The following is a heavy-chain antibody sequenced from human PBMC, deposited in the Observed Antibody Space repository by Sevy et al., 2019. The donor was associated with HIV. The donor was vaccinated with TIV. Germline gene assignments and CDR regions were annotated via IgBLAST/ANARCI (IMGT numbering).Heavy chain of an antibody. D-gene: IGHD6-13*01. V-gene: IGHV3-30-3*01. CDR1: GFAFSSHA. Sequence: GGSLRLSCAASGFAFSSHAMHWVRQAPGKGLEWMAVISYEGTETFYAASVEGRFTISRDNSKNMLSLQINSLRPEDTAVYYCARDGGYSIKWYPLYWGHGTLVIVSS. J-gene: IGHJ4*01. CDR3: ARDGGYSIKWYPLY. CDR2: ISYEGTET.